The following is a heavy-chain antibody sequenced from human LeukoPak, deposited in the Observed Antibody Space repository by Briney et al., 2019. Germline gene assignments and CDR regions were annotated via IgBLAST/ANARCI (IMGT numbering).Heavy chain of an antibody. V-gene: IGHV3-11*01. CDR3: AREYCSSTSCYLPWAFDI. CDR2: ISSSGSTI. Sequence: GGSLRLSCAASGFTFSDYYMSWIRQAPGKGLEWVSYISSSGSTIYYADSVKGRFTISRDNAKNSLYLQMNRLRAEDTAVYYCAREYCSSTSCYLPWAFDIWGQGTMVTVSS. J-gene: IGHJ3*02. D-gene: IGHD2-2*01. CDR1: GFTFSDYY.